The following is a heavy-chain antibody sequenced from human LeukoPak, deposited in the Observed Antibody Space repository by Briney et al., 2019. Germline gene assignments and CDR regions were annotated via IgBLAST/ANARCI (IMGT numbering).Heavy chain of an antibody. V-gene: IGHV3-21*01. J-gene: IGHJ4*02. Sequence: GGSLRLSCAASGFTFSSYSMNWVRQAPGKGLEWVSSITSSSSYIYYADSVKGRFTISRDNAKDSLYLQMNSLRAEDTAVYYCARYDWMVTATIDYWGQGTLVTVSS. CDR2: ITSSSSYI. CDR3: ARYDWMVTATIDY. CDR1: GFTFSSYS. D-gene: IGHD2-15*01.